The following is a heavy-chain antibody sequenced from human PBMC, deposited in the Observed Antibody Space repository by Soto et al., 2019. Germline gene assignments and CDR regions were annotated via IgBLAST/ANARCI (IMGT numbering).Heavy chain of an antibody. V-gene: IGHV4-34*01. J-gene: IGHJ5*02. CDR2: INHSGST. D-gene: IGHD3-22*01. CDR3: ARGHSTMIVVVSHNWFDP. Sequence: SETLSLTCAVYGGSFSGYYWSWIRQPPGKGLEWIGEINHSGSTNYNPSLKSRVTISVDTSKNQFSLKLSSVTAADTAVYYCARGHSTMIVVVSHNWFDPWGQGTLVTVS. CDR1: GGSFSGYY.